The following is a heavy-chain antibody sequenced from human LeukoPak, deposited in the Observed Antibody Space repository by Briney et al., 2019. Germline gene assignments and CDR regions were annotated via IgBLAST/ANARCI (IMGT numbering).Heavy chain of an antibody. CDR2: IKQDGSEK. V-gene: IGHV3-7*03. J-gene: IGHJ4*02. CDR1: GFTFSSYW. CDR3: AKLPLYYDILTGYFDY. D-gene: IGHD3-9*01. Sequence: GGSLRLSCAASGFTFSSYWMSWVRQAPGKGLEWVANIKQDGSEKYYVDSVKGRFTISRDNAKNSLYLQMNSLRAEDTAVYYCAKLPLYYDILTGYFDYWGQGTLVTVSS.